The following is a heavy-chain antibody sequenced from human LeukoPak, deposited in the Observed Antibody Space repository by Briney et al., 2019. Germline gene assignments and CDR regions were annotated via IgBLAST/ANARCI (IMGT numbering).Heavy chain of an antibody. V-gene: IGHV4-59*11. J-gene: IGHJ3*01. CDR2: IYNSATT. Sequence: SETLSLTCTVSGDSIRSHYCAWIRQPPGKGLEWIGHIYNSATTDYNPSFKSRVTISLDTSKKPFSLKMTSVTAFDSAVYYCARGGEGYNDDAFEVWGLGTAVTVSS. CDR1: GDSIRSHY. D-gene: IGHD5-24*01. CDR3: ARGGEGYNDDAFEV.